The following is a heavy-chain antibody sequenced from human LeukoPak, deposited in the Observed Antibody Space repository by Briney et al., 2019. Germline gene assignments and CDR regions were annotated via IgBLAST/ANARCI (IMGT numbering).Heavy chain of an antibody. J-gene: IGHJ6*03. D-gene: IGHD2-2*01. CDR3: AKNPGYCSSTSCTRPRGYYMDV. V-gene: IGHV3-23*01. CDR1: GFTFSSYA. Sequence: GGSLRLSCAASGFTFSSYAMTWVRQAPGKGLEWVSCISINSGGTYYADSVKGRFTISRDNSKNTLYLQMNSLRAEDTAVYYCAKNPGYCSSTSCTRPRGYYMDVWGKGTTVTVSS. CDR2: ISINSGGT.